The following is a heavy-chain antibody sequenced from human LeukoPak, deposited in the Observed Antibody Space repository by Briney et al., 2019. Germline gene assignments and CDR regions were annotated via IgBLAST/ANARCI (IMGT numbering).Heavy chain of an antibody. V-gene: IGHV3-21*01. Sequence: GGSLRLSCAASGFTFSSYSMNWVRQAPGKGLEWVSSISSSSSNIYYAASVKGRFTISRDNAKNSLYLQMNSLRAEDTAVYYCARGYYDFWSGYSEPYYFDYWGQGTLVTVSP. CDR2: ISSSSSNI. CDR3: ARGYYDFWSGYSEPYYFDY. J-gene: IGHJ4*02. CDR1: GFTFSSYS. D-gene: IGHD3-3*01.